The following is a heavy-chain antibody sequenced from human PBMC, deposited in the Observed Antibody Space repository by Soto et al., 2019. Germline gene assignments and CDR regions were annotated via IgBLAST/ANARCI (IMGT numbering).Heavy chain of an antibody. D-gene: IGHD3-3*01. CDR3: ARGGLGGFLEWLSDLYYYYYYMDV. J-gene: IGHJ6*03. Sequence: ASVKVSCKASGYTFTSYDINWVRQATGQGLEWMGWMNPNSGNTGYAQKFQGRVTMTRNTSISTAYMELSSLRSEDTAVYYCARGGLGGFLEWLSDLYYYYYYMDVWGKGTTVTVSS. CDR2: MNPNSGNT. CDR1: GYTFTSYD. V-gene: IGHV1-8*01.